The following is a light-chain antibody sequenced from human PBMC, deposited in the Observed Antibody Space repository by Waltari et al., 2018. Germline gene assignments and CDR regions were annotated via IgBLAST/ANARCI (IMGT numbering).Light chain of an antibody. J-gene: IGKJ4*01. V-gene: IGKV2D-29*02. CDR2: EVS. CDR3: MQGIELPLT. CDR1: QSLLHSGGKTY. Sequence: DMVMTQTPPSLSVPPGEPAPFSCRSSQSLLHSGGKTYLYWYLQKSGQSPQLLIHEVSNRASGVPDRFSGSGSGTDFTLKISRVEAEDVGVYYCMQGIELPLTFGGGTKVEIK.